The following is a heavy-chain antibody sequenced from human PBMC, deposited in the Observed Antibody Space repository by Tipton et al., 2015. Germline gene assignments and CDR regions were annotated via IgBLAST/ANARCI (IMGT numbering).Heavy chain of an antibody. D-gene: IGHD4-17*01. Sequence: TLSLTCTVSGGSVSSGNYYWSWIRQPPGKGLEWIGYISYTENTHNNPSLKSRVTIPLDTSKNQFSLTLNSVTAADTAVYYCARSRYTVTPDSWGQGTLVTVSS. CDR1: GGSVSSGNYY. CDR2: ISYTENT. V-gene: IGHV4-61*01. CDR3: ARSRYTVTPDS. J-gene: IGHJ4*02.